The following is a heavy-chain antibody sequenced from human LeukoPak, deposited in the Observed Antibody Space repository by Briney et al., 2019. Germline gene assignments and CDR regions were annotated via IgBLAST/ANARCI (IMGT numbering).Heavy chain of an antibody. Sequence: SETLSLTCAVYGGSFSGYYWSWIRQPPGKGLEWIGEINHSGSTNYNPSLKSRVTISVDTSKNQFSLKLSSVTAADTAVYHCARGGKYYGMDVWGQGTTVTVSS. CDR3: ARGGKYYGMDV. V-gene: IGHV4-34*01. CDR1: GGSFSGYY. CDR2: INHSGST. J-gene: IGHJ6*02.